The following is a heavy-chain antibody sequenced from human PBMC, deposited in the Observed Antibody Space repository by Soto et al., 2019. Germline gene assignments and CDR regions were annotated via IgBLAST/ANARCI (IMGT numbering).Heavy chain of an antibody. CDR2: ISWNSGSI. D-gene: IGHD6-6*01. Sequence: GGSLRLACAASGFTFDDYAMHWVRQAPGKGLEWVSGISWNSGSIGYADSVKGRFTISRDNAKNSLYLQMNSLRAEDTALYYCASGGAARPDSLYYYGMDVWGQGT. CDR1: GFTFDDYA. CDR3: ASGGAARPDSLYYYGMDV. J-gene: IGHJ6*02. V-gene: IGHV3-9*01.